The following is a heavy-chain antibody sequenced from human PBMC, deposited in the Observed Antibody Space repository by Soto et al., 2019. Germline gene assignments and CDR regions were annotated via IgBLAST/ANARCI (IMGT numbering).Heavy chain of an antibody. D-gene: IGHD3-10*01. J-gene: IGHJ4*02. V-gene: IGHV5-10-1*01. CDR3: AKVGMVARGYMVRGVDY. CDR2: IDPSDSYT. Sequence: EVQLVQSGAEVKKPGESLRISCKGSGYSFTSYWISWVRQMPGKGLEWMGRIDPSDSYTNYSPSFQGHVTISADKSISTAYLQWSSLKASDTAMYYCAKVGMVARGYMVRGVDYWGQGTLVTVSS. CDR1: GYSFTSYW.